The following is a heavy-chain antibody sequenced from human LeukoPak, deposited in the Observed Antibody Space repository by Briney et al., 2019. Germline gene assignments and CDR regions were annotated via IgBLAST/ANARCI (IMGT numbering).Heavy chain of an antibody. CDR1: GYTFTSYG. Sequence: GASVKVSCKASGYTFTSYGISWVRQAPGQGLEWMGGIIPIFGTANYAQKFQGRVTITADESTSTAYMELSSLRSEDTAVYYCARARITIFGVVTVLDPWGQGTLVTVSS. D-gene: IGHD3-3*01. V-gene: IGHV1-69*13. CDR3: ARARITIFGVVTVLDP. CDR2: IIPIFGTA. J-gene: IGHJ5*02.